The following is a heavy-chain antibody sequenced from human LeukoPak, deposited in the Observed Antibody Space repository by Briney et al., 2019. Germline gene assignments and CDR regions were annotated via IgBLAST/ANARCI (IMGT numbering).Heavy chain of an antibody. CDR3: ARDRAYCGGDCYLTLDY. D-gene: IGHD2-21*01. J-gene: IGHJ4*02. CDR1: GGTFSSYT. V-gene: IGHV1-69*04. Sequence: GASVKVSCKASGGTFSSYTISWVRQAPGQGLEWMGRIIPILGIANYAQKFQGRVTITADKSTSTAYMELSSLRSEDTAVYYCARDRAYCGGDCYLTLDYWGQGTLVTVSS. CDR2: IIPILGIA.